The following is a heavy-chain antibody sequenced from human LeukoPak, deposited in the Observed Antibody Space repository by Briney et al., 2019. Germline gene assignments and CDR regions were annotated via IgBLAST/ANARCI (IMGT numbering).Heavy chain of an antibody. Sequence: GGSLRLSCAASGFTFSSYSMNWVRQAPGKGLEWVSSISSSSSYIYYADSVKGRFTISRDNAKNSLYLQMNSLRAEDTAVYYCARGYCSGGSCYYYMDVWGKGTTVTGSS. V-gene: IGHV3-21*01. J-gene: IGHJ6*03. CDR1: GFTFSSYS. CDR3: ARGYCSGGSCYYYMDV. D-gene: IGHD2-15*01. CDR2: ISSSSSYI.